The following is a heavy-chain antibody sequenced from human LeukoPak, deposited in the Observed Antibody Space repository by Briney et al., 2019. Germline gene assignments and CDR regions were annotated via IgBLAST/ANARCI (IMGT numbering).Heavy chain of an antibody. CDR2: ISAYNGNT. Sequence: ASVKVSCKASGYTFTSYGISWVQQAPGQGLEWMGWISAYNGNTNYAQKLQGRVTMTTDTSTSTAYMELRSLRSDDTAVYYCARDLWGAVAGIFDYWGQETLVTVSS. V-gene: IGHV1-18*01. J-gene: IGHJ4*02. CDR1: GYTFTSYG. D-gene: IGHD6-19*01. CDR3: ARDLWGAVAGIFDY.